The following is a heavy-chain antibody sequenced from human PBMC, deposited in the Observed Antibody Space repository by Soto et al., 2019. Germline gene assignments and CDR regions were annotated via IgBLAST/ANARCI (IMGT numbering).Heavy chain of an antibody. V-gene: IGHV3-23*01. CDR1: GFTFSSYA. Sequence: EVQLLESGGGLVQPGGSLRLSCAASGFTFSSYAMSWVRQAPGKGLEWVSAISGSGGSTYYADSVKGRFTISRDNSKNTLYLQMNSLRAEDTAVYYCASTFMDDYGDYVPFDYWGQGTLVTVSS. CDR2: ISGSGGST. D-gene: IGHD4-17*01. J-gene: IGHJ4*02. CDR3: ASTFMDDYGDYVPFDY.